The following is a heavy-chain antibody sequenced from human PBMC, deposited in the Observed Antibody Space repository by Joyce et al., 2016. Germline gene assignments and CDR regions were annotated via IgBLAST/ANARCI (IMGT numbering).Heavy chain of an antibody. CDR3: AGGILTGYFDY. V-gene: IGHV3-30*03. Sequence: QGQLVESGGGVVQPGRSLRLSCAASGFTFSNYGMDWVRQAPGKGRELVAVISYDGSNKQYGDSVKGRFTISRDNSKNTLYLQMNSLRAEDTAVYYCAGGILTGYFDYWGQGTLVTVSS. D-gene: IGHD3-9*01. CDR2: ISYDGSNK. CDR1: GFTFSNYG. J-gene: IGHJ4*02.